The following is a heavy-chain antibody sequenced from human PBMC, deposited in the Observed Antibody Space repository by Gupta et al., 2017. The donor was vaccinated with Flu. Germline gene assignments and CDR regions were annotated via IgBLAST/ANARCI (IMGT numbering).Heavy chain of an antibody. CDR2: ISYSGST. Sequence: QVQLQESGPGLVKPSETLSLTCTVSGGSISTYYWSWIRQPPGKGLEWIGYISYSGSTNYNPSLESRVTISVDRSKQQFSLKLSSVTAADTAVYFCARDSHPYYYDSRDYHPLDYWGQGTLVTVSS. CDR3: ARDSHPYYYDSRDYHPLDY. V-gene: IGHV4-59*01. D-gene: IGHD3-22*01. CDR1: GGSISTYY. J-gene: IGHJ4*02.